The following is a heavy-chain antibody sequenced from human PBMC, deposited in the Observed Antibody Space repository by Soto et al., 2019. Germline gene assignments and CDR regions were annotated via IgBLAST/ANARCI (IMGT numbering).Heavy chain of an antibody. D-gene: IGHD4-4*01. CDR2: ISSSSSTI. V-gene: IGHV3-48*02. CDR3: ARDLRNLPYYYYGMDV. Sequence: GGSLRLSCAASGFTFSSYSMNWVRQAPGKGLEWVSYISSSSSTIYCADSVKGRFTISRDNAKNSLYLQMNSLRDEDTAVYYCARDLRNLPYYYYGMDVWGQGTTVTVSS. J-gene: IGHJ6*02. CDR1: GFTFSSYS.